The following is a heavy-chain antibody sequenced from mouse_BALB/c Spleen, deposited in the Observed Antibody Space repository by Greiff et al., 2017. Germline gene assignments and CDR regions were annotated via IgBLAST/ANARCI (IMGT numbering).Heavy chain of an antibody. CDR2: IYPSDSYT. J-gene: IGHJ3*01. D-gene: IGHD1-2*01. V-gene: IGHV1-69*02. CDR3: TLLTTATA. Sequence: VQLQQPGAELVRPGASVKLSCKASGYTFTSYWINWVKQRPGQGLEWIGNIYPSDSYTNYNQKFKDKATLTVDKSSSTAYMQLSSPTSEDSAVYYCTLLTTATAWGQGTLVTVSA. CDR1: GYTFTSYW.